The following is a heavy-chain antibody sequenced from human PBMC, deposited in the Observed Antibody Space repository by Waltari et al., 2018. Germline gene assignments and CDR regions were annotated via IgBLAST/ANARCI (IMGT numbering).Heavy chain of an antibody. CDR2: IYYSGNT. CDR3: ARVTSEFRSPYFYFDL. V-gene: IGHV4-39*07. J-gene: IGHJ2*01. Sequence: QLQLQESGPGLVKPSETLSLTCSVSGDSIISTYYYCGWIREPPGKGLEWIGSIYYSGNTFYSPSLSSRVTISVDTSKNQFSLKLTSVTAADTALYYCARVTSEFRSPYFYFDLWGRGTLVTVSA. CDR1: GDSIISTYYY.